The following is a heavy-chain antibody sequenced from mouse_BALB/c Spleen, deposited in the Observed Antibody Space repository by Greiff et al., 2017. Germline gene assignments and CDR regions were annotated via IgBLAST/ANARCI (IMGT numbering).Heavy chain of an antibody. CDR1: GYTFTSYY. CDR2: IYPGNVNT. Sequence: QVHVKQSGPELVKPGASVRISCKASGYTFTSYYIHWVKQRPGQGLEWIGWIYPGNVNTKYNEKFKGKATLTADKSSSTAYMQLSSLTSEDSAVYFCARSGVRGGAMDYWGQGTSVTVSS. D-gene: IGHD2-14*01. J-gene: IGHJ4*01. CDR3: ARSGVRGGAMDY. V-gene: IGHV1S56*01.